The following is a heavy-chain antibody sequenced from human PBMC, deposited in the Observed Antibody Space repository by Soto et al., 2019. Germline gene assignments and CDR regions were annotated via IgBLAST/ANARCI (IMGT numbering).Heavy chain of an antibody. Sequence: QVQLVQSGAEVKKPGSSVKVSCKASGGTFTSYAFSWVRQAPGQGLEWMGGITPVFGTTQYAQRFQDRVMVTADKSTSTVYMELNSLRSDDTAVYYCARARLSGDFGQWWFDPWGQGTLVTVSS. CDR1: GGTFTSYA. CDR2: ITPVFGTT. V-gene: IGHV1-69*06. J-gene: IGHJ5*02. CDR3: ARARLSGDFGQWWFDP. D-gene: IGHD4-17*01.